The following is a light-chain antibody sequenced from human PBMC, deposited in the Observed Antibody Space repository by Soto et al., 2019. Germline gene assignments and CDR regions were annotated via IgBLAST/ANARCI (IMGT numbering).Light chain of an antibody. J-gene: IGLJ1*01. CDR1: GSNIGSNF. CDR2: SNN. Sequence: QSVLTQPPSASGTPGQRVTISRSGSGSNIGSNFVYWYQQLPGTAPKLVIYSNNQRPSGGPDRFSGSKSGTSASLAISGLRSEDEADYYCAAWDDSLSGFVFGTGTKLTVL. V-gene: IGLV1-47*02. CDR3: AAWDDSLSGFV.